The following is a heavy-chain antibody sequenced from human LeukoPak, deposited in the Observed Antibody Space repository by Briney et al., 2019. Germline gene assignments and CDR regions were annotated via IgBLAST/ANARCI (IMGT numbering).Heavy chain of an antibody. Sequence: GGSLRLSCAASGFTVSSNYTSWVRQAPGKGLEWVSVIYSGGSTYYADSVKGRFTISRDNSKNTLYLQMNSLRAEDTALYYCARRGDGGRSFDYWGQGTLVTVSS. CDR3: ARRGDGGRSFDY. CDR1: GFTVSSNY. CDR2: IYSGGST. D-gene: IGHD4-23*01. J-gene: IGHJ4*02. V-gene: IGHV3-53*01.